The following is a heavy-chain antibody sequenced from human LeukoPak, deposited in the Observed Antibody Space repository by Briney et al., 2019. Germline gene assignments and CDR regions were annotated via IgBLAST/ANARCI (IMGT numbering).Heavy chain of an antibody. CDR1: GYTFIAYY. Sequence: GASVKVSCKASGYTFIAYYVHWVRQAPGQGLEWMGRINPNSGGTNYAQNFRGRVTMTRDTSISTVYMELNRLTSDDTAVYYCTRVEVATNLPDYWGQGTLVTVSS. CDR3: TRVEVATNLPDY. J-gene: IGHJ4*02. D-gene: IGHD5-24*01. V-gene: IGHV1-2*06. CDR2: INPNSGGT.